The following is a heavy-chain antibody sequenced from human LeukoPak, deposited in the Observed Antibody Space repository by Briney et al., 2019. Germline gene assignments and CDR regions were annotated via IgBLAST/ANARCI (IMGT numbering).Heavy chain of an antibody. CDR3: AREDQLLDFFDY. CDR2: IYYSGSP. CDR1: GGSISSYS. Sequence: SETLSLTCTVSGGSISSYSWSWIRQPPGKGLEWIGYIYYSGSPYYSPSLKSRVTISLDTSKNQLSLKLSSVTAADTAVYYCAREDQLLDFFDYWGQGTLVTVSS. V-gene: IGHV4-59*12. D-gene: IGHD2/OR15-2a*01. J-gene: IGHJ4*02.